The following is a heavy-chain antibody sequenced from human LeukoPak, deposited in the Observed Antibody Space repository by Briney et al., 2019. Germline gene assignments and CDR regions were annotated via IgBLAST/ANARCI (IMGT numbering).Heavy chain of an antibody. J-gene: IGHJ4*02. D-gene: IGHD6-19*01. CDR2: MSGVNGDT. CDR3: ARGLMREYKSGWYMHHFDF. V-gene: IGHV1-18*01. Sequence: ASVKVSCKAYGYTFTNYGIGWVRQAPGQGLEWMGWMSGVNGDTKYAEKFQGRVTMTTDTMTTDTSTTTAYMELRSLRSDDTAVYYCARGLMREYKSGWYMHHFDFWGQGTLVTVSS. CDR1: GYTFTNYG.